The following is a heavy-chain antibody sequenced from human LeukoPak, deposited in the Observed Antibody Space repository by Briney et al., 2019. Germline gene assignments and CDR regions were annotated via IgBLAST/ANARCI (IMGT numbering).Heavy chain of an antibody. V-gene: IGHV3-7*01. CDR1: GLTFSSYW. CDR2: IKQDGSEK. CDR3: ARNPEGAFDI. Sequence: GGSLRLSCVASGLTFSSYWMTWVRQAPGEGLEWVANIKQDGSEKYYVDSVKGRFTISRDNAKNSLYLQMNSLRAEDTAGYYCARNPEGAFDIWGQGTMVTVSS. J-gene: IGHJ3*02.